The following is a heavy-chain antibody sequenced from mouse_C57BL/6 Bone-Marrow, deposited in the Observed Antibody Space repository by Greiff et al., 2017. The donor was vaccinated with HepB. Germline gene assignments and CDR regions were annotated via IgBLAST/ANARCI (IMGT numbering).Heavy chain of an antibody. CDR2: IYPGSGNT. Sequence: QVQLQQSGAELVRPGASVKLSCKASGYTFTDYYINWVKQRPGQGLEWIARIYPGSGNTYYNEKFKGKATLTAEKSSSTAYMQLSSLTSEDSAVYFCAREEIYYDYDWFAYWGQGTLVTVSA. V-gene: IGHV1-76*01. CDR3: AREEIYYDYDWFAY. CDR1: GYTFTDYY. J-gene: IGHJ3*01. D-gene: IGHD2-4*01.